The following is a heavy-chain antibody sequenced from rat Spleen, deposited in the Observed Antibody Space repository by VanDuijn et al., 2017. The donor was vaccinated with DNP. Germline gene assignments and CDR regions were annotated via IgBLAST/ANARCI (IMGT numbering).Heavy chain of an antibody. J-gene: IGHJ1*01. V-gene: IGHV2S61*01. D-gene: IGHD5-1*01. Sequence: QVQLKESGPGLVQPSQTLSLACTVSGFSLTSYHVHWVRQPSGKGLEWMGVIWDNGNTNSNSALKSRLSISRDTSKSQVFLKMNNLQTEDTAMYFCARLTGSWGYFDFWGPGTMVTVSS. CDR3: ARLTGSWGYFDF. CDR2: IWDNGNT. CDR1: GFSLTSYH.